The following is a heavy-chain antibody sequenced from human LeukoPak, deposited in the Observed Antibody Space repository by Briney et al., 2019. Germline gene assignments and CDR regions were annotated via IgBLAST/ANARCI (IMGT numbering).Heavy chain of an antibody. CDR1: GYTFTSYG. Sequence: ASVKVSCKASGYTFTSYGISWVRQAPGQGLEWMGWISAYNGNTNYAQKLQGRVTMTTDTSTSTAYMELRSLRSDDTAVYYCARVRLGYYDSSGLFDYWGQGTLVTVSS. CDR2: ISAYNGNT. D-gene: IGHD3-22*01. V-gene: IGHV1-18*01. CDR3: ARVRLGYYDSSGLFDY. J-gene: IGHJ4*02.